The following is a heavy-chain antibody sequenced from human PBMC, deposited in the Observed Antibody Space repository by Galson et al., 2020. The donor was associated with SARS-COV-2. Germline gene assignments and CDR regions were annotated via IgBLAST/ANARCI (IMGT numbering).Heavy chain of an antibody. CDR1: GFTFSNYW. D-gene: IGHD1-26*01. Sequence: LSLTCAASGFTFSNYWMSWVRQAPGKGLEWVANINQDGSEKYYMDSLKGRFIISRDYAKNSLYLQLNVLIAEETAVYYCARVHVKSSAGAFEIWGKGTMVTVSS. V-gene: IGHV3-7*03. J-gene: IGHJ3*02. CDR3: ARVHVKSSAGAFEI. CDR2: INQDGSEK.